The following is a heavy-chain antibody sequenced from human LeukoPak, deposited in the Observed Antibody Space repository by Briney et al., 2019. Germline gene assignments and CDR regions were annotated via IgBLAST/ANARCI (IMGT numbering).Heavy chain of an antibody. J-gene: IGHJ4*02. D-gene: IGHD2-2*01. CDR3: ARDVDELGYCSSTSCRRLYYFDY. CDR2: INPNSGGT. CDR1: GYTFTGYY. V-gene: IGHV1-2*02. Sequence: ASVKVSCKASGYTFTGYYMHWVRQAPGQGLEWMGWINPNSGGTNYAQKFQGRVTMTRDTSISTAYMEVSRLGSDDTAVYYCARDVDELGYCSSTSCRRLYYFDYWGQGTLVTVSS.